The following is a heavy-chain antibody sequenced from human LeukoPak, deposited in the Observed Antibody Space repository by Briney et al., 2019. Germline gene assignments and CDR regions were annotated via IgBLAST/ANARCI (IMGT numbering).Heavy chain of an antibody. CDR3: ARQGRRSGGYCSSTSCYGIQLWLKGFDY. J-gene: IGHJ4*02. CDR1: GGSFSGYY. D-gene: IGHD2-2*01. V-gene: IGHV4-34*01. CDR2: INHSGST. Sequence: PSETLSLTCAVYGGSFSGYYWSWIRQPPGKGLEWIGEINHSGSTNYNPSLKSRVTISVDTSKNQFSLKLSSVTAADTAVYYCARQGRRSGGYCSSTSCYGIQLWLKGFDYWGQGTLVTVSS.